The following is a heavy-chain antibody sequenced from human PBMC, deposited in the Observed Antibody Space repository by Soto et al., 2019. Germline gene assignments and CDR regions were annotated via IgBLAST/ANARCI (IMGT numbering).Heavy chain of an antibody. D-gene: IGHD3-10*01. CDR2: ISGHDGNT. CDR3: AREEWFGQTPFDS. J-gene: IGHJ4*02. Sequence: QVQLVQSGAEVKKSGASVKVSCKASGFTLNEFGVSWVRQAPGQGLEWMGWISGHDGNTNFAQKYDGRVTMTIDSPTSTASMELRNLRSDDTAMYYCAREEWFGQTPFDSWGQGTLVTVSS. V-gene: IGHV1-18*01. CDR1: GFTLNEFG.